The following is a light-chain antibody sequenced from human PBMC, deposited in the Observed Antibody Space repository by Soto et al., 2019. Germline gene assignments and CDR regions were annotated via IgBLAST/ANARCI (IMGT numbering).Light chain of an antibody. CDR1: QSVSPN. CDR3: QQYKNWPRT. Sequence: EVVMTQSPATLSVSPGERATLSCRASQSVSPNLAWYQQIPGQAPRLLIYDASTRATGIPARFSGSGSGTEFTLTISSLQSEDFAVYYCQQYKNWPRTFGQGTKVEIK. J-gene: IGKJ1*01. CDR2: DAS. V-gene: IGKV3-15*01.